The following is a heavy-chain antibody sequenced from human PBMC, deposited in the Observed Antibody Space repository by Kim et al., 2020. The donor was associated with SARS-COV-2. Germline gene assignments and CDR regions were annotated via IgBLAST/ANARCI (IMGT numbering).Heavy chain of an antibody. Sequence: SETLSLTCTVSGGSISSYYWSWIRQPPGKGLEWIGYIYYSGSTNYNPSLKSRVTISVDTSKNQFSLKLSSVTAADTAVYYCARLWTAARGLYFDYWGQGTLVTVSS. CDR2: IYYSGST. J-gene: IGHJ4*02. CDR1: GGSISSYY. V-gene: IGHV4-59*08. D-gene: IGHD6-13*01. CDR3: ARLWTAARGLYFDY.